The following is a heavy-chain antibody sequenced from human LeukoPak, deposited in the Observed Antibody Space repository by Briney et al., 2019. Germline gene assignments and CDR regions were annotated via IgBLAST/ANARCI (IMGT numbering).Heavy chain of an antibody. V-gene: IGHV3-74*01. J-gene: IGHJ4*02. CDR2: INSDGSGT. CDR3: ARTRYGGNNYFDY. Sequence: GGSLRLSCAASGLTFISYAMTWVRQAPGKGLEWVSRINSDGSGTNYADSVKGRFTISRDNAKNTLYLQMNSLTAEDTAVYYCARTRYGGNNYFDYWGRGTLVTVSS. CDR1: GLTFISYA. D-gene: IGHD4-23*01.